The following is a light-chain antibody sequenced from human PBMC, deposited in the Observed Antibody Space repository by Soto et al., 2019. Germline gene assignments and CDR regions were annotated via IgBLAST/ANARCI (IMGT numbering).Light chain of an antibody. V-gene: IGKV1-39*01. CDR1: QSISSY. Sequence: DIQMTQSPSSLSASVGDRVTITCRASQSISSYLNWYQQKPGKAPKLLIYAASSLQSGVPSRFSGSESGTDFTLTISSLQPEDFATYYCQQSYRTPLFGGGTKVEIK. CDR3: QQSYRTPL. J-gene: IGKJ4*01. CDR2: AAS.